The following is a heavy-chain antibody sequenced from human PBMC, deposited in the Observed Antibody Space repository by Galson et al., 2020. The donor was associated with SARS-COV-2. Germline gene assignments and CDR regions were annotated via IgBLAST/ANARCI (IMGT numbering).Heavy chain of an antibody. Sequence: ASETLSLTCTVSGGSISSGGYYWSWIRQHPGKGLEWIGYIYYSGSTYYNPSLKSRVTISVDTSKNQFSLKLSSVTAADTAVYYCAREPSQYYDILTGVPGPPDYFDYWGQGTLVTVSS. D-gene: IGHD3-9*01. CDR2: IYYSGST. CDR3: AREPSQYYDILTGVPGPPDYFDY. J-gene: IGHJ4*02. CDR1: GGSISSGGYY. V-gene: IGHV4-31*03.